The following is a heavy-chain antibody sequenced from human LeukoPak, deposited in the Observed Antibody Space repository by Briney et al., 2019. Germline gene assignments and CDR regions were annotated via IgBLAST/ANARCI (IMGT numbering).Heavy chain of an antibody. Sequence: GGSLRLSCTTSGFTFGDYAVAWVRQAPGKGLEWVGFARNSAYGGATEYAASAKGRFTISRDDSRNIAYLQMSGLQTDDTAVYYCSRGSIENGSGWYIDYWGQGTLVTVSS. CDR1: GFTFGDYA. D-gene: IGHD6-19*01. J-gene: IGHJ4*02. CDR2: ARNSAYGGAT. V-gene: IGHV3-49*04. CDR3: SRGSIENGSGWYIDY.